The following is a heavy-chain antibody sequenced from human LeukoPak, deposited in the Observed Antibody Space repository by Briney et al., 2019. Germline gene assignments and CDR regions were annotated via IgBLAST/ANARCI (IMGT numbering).Heavy chain of an antibody. CDR1: GFTVSSKY. CDR3: AKVRYENYDYVWGNYRYRWGD. V-gene: IGHV3-53*01. CDR2: IYSGGST. D-gene: IGHD3-16*02. J-gene: IGHJ4*02. Sequence: VGSLRLSCAASGFTVSSKYMNWVRQAPGKGLEWVSVIYSGGSTFYADSVKGRFTISRDNSKNTLYLQMNSLRAEDTAVYYCAKVRYENYDYVWGNYRYRWGDWGQGTLVTVSS.